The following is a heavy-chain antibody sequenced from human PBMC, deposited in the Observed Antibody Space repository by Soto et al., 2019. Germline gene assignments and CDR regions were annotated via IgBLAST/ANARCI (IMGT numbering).Heavy chain of an antibody. Sequence: SETLSLTCTVSGGSISSSSYYWGWIRQPPGKGLEWIGSIYYSGNTYYNPSLKSRVTISVDTAKNQFSLKLSSVTAADTAVYYCARDRDYRDSGGSTKYTIDYWGQGTLVTVSS. J-gene: IGHJ4*01. CDR1: GGSISSSSYY. V-gene: IGHV4-39*02. CDR2: IYYSGNT. D-gene: IGHD3-22*01. CDR3: ARDRDYRDSGGSTKYTIDY.